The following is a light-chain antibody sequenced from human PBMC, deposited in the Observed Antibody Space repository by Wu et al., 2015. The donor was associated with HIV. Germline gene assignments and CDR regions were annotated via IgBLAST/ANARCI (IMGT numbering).Light chain of an antibody. Sequence: PGERATLSCRASQTISSNYLAWYKHKPGQAPRLLIYGASIRATGIPDRFSGSGSGADFTLTISRVEPEDSAMYYCQRYGASPRYSFGQGTNVEI. J-gene: IGKJ2*03. CDR1: QTISSNY. CDR3: QRYGASPRYS. V-gene: IGKV3-20*01. CDR2: GAS.